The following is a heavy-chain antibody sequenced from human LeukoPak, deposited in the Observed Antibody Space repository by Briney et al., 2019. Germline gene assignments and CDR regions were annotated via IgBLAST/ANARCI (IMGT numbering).Heavy chain of an antibody. Sequence: PSETLSFTCTVSGGSIRSGDYYWRWIRQHPQKGLEWIGYIFYSGFTFYNPALNSRLTISLDTCKSRFSLGLSSVTAADTVVYYCARGLKVGDNYYFDFWGRGSLVTVSS. CDR2: IFYSGFT. CDR3: ARGLKVGDNYYFDF. D-gene: IGHD3-10*01. CDR1: GGSIRSGDYY. V-gene: IGHV4-31*03. J-gene: IGHJ4*02.